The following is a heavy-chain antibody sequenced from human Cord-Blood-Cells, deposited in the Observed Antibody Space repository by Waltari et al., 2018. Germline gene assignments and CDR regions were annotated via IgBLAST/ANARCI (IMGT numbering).Heavy chain of an antibody. V-gene: IGHV3-15*01. CDR3: TTAHYDILTGYYDAFDI. CDR1: GFTFSNAW. J-gene: IGHJ3*02. D-gene: IGHD3-9*01. CDR2: IKSKTDGGTT. Sequence: EVQLVESGGGLVKPGGSLRLSCAASGFTFSNAWMSWVRQAPGKGLEWVGRIKSKTDGGTTDYAAPVKGRFTISRDDSKNTLYLQMNSLKTEDTAVYYCTTAHYDILTGYYDAFDIWGQGTMVTVSS.